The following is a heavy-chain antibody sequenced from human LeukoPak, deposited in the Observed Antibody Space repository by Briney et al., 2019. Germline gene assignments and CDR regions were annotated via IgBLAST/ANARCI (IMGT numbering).Heavy chain of an antibody. CDR1: EFTFGDFA. CDR3: ARVSRYNWNYGVFDY. Sequence: GGSLRLSCTASEFTFGDFAISWVRQAPGKGLEWVSGINWNGGSTGYADSVKGRFTISRDNAENSLYLQMNSLRAEDTAMYYCARVSRYNWNYGVFDYWGQGSLVTVSS. CDR2: INWNGGST. V-gene: IGHV3-20*04. J-gene: IGHJ4*02. D-gene: IGHD1-7*01.